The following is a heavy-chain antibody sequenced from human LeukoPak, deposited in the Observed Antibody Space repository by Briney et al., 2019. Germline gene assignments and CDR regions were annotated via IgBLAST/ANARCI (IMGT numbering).Heavy chain of an antibody. CDR3: AREERGSLHTASYDY. D-gene: IGHD1-26*01. CDR2: LYRGGSI. V-gene: IGHV3-66*01. J-gene: IGHJ4*02. Sequence: GGSLRLSCAVSGFTVSSNYMTWVRQAPGKGLEWVSILYRGGSIYYADSVKGRFTISRDNSKNTLYLQMNSLRAEDTAVYYCAREERGSLHTASYDYWGQGTLVTVSS. CDR1: GFTVSSNY.